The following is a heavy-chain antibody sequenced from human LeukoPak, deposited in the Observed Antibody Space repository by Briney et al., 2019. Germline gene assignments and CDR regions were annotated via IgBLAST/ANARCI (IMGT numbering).Heavy chain of an antibody. Sequence: GRSLRLSCAAPGFTFSSYGMHWVRQAPGKGLEWVAIITHDGSNKYNADSVKGRFTISRDNSKNTLHLQMNSLRAEDTAVYYCARDRFYGDYIDYYFYGMDVWGQGTTVTVSS. V-gene: IGHV3-30*03. CDR3: ARDRFYGDYIDYYFYGMDV. CDR2: ITHDGSNK. D-gene: IGHD4-17*01. J-gene: IGHJ6*02. CDR1: GFTFSSYG.